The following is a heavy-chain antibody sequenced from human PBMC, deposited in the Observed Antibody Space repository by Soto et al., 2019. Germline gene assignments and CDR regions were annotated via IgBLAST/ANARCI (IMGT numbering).Heavy chain of an antibody. V-gene: IGHV1-2*02. Sequence: QVQLVQSGAEVKKPGASVKVSCKASGYTFTGYYMHWVRQAPGQGLEWMGWINPNSGGTNYAQKLQGRVTMTRDTSISTAYMELSRLRSDDTSVYYCARDFWRPADYWGQGTLVTVSS. D-gene: IGHD3-3*01. CDR1: GYTFTGYY. J-gene: IGHJ4*02. CDR3: ARDFWRPADY. CDR2: INPNSGGT.